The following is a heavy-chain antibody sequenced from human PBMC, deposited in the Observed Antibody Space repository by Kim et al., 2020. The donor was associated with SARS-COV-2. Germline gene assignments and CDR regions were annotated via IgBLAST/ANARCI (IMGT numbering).Heavy chain of an antibody. D-gene: IGHD1-26*01. V-gene: IGHV1-46*01. J-gene: IGHJ4*02. Sequence: QKFQGRATMTRDTYTRTVYMELSSLRSEDTAVYYCARAKYSGSPKGSFDYWGQGTLVTVSS. CDR3: ARAKYSGSPKGSFDY.